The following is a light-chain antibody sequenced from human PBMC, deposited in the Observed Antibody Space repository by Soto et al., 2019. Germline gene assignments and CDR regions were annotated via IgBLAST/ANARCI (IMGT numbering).Light chain of an antibody. V-gene: IGKV1-33*01. J-gene: IGKJ5*01. CDR1: QDISNY. Sequence: DIQMTQSPSSLSASVGDRVTITCQASQDISNYLNWYQQKPGKAPKLLIYDASNLETGVPSRFSGSGSATDFTFTISSLQPEDIATYYCQQYDNLPSIAFGQGTRL. CDR2: DAS. CDR3: QQYDNLPSIA.